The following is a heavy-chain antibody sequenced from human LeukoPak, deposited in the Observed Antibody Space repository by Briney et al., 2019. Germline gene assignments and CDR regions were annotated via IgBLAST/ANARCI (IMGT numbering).Heavy chain of an antibody. CDR3: ARDRYSGGYYFDY. J-gene: IGHJ4*02. CDR1: GGSISSYY. CDR2: IYYSGST. V-gene: IGHV4-59*01. Sequence: SETLSLTCTVSGGSISSYYWSWIRQPPGKGLEWIGYIYYSGSTNYNPSLKSRVTISVDTSKNQFSLKLSSVTAADTAVYYCARDRYSGGYYFDYWGQGTRVTVSS. D-gene: IGHD5-12*01.